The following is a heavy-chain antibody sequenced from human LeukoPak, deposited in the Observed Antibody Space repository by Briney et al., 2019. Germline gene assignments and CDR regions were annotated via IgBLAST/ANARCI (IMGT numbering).Heavy chain of an antibody. V-gene: IGHV5-51*01. J-gene: IGHJ5*02. CDR2: IYPGDSDT. CDR3: ARQIQDIVVVPAAKVFDP. Sequence: GESLKISCKGSGYGFTSYWIGWVRQMPGKGLEWMGIIYPGDSDTRYSPSFQGQVTISADKSISTAYLQWSSLKASDTAMYYCARQIQDIVVVPAAKVFDPWGQGTLVTVSS. CDR1: GYGFTSYW. D-gene: IGHD2-2*01.